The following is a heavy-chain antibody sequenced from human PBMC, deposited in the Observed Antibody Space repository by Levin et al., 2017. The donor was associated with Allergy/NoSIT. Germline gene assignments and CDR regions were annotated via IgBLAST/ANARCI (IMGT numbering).Heavy chain of an antibody. J-gene: IGHJ4*02. CDR3: AREVGQPDY. CDR2: IKQDGTEK. CDR1: GFTFSSHW. D-gene: IGHD1-26*01. V-gene: IGHV3-7*01. Sequence: LGESLKISCAASGFTFSSHWMTWVRQAPGKGLEWVANIKQDGTEKYYVDSVKGRFTISRDNAKNSLYLQMNSLRVEDTAVYYCAREVGQPDYWGQGTLVTVSS.